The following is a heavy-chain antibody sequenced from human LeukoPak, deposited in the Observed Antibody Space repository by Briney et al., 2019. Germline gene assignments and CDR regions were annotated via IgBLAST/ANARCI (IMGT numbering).Heavy chain of an antibody. CDR3: ARGGPDVEMATTIDY. CDR2: SHYKWTP. Sequence: PSETLSLTCTVSGGSIGRHFWSWGRQPPGRGLEWIVYSHYKWTPNYNPSLKSRATILVDTSKNQFSLKLTSVTAADTAVYYCARGGPDVEMATTIDYWGQGTLVTVSS. J-gene: IGHJ4*02. V-gene: IGHV4-59*11. CDR1: GGSIGRHF. D-gene: IGHD5-24*01.